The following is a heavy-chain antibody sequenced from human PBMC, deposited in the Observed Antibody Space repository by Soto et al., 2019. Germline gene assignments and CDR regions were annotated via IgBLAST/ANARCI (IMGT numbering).Heavy chain of an antibody. CDR3: ARVRVGYCTNGVCYTPYTYYGMDV. CDR1: GGSFSGYY. Sequence: PSETLSLTCAVYGGSFSGYYWSWIRQPPGKGLEWIGEINHSGSTNYNPSLKSRVTISVDTSKNQFSLKLSSVTAADTAVYYCARVRVGYCTNGVCYTPYTYYGMDVWGQGATVTVSS. V-gene: IGHV4-34*01. CDR2: INHSGST. J-gene: IGHJ6*02. D-gene: IGHD2-8*01.